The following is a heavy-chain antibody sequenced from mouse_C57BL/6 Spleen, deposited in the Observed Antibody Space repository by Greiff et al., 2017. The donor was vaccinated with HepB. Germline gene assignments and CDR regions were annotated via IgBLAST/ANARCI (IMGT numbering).Heavy chain of an antibody. J-gene: IGHJ4*01. CDR1: GYAFTNYL. V-gene: IGHV1-54*01. Sequence: VQRVESGAELVRPGTSVKVSCKASGYAFTNYLIEWVKQRPGQGLEWIGVINPGSGGTNYNEKFKGKATLTADKSSSTAYMQLSSLTSEDSAVYFCARPVVDYYAMDYWGQGTSVTVSS. CDR2: INPGSGGT. CDR3: ARPVVDYYAMDY.